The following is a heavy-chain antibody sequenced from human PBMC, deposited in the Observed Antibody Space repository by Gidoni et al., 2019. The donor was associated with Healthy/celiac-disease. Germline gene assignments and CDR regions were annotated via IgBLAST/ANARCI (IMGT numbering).Heavy chain of an antibody. D-gene: IGHD3-22*01. CDR2: ISSSSSTI. CDR1: GFTFSSYS. Sequence: EVQLVESGGGLVQPGGSLRLSCAASGFTFSSYSMNWVRQAPGKGLEWVSYISSSSSTIYYADSVKGRFTISRDNAKNSLYLQMNSLRAEDTAVYYCARDYHDSSGYYYLFDYWGQGTLVTVSS. CDR3: ARDYHDSSGYYYLFDY. V-gene: IGHV3-48*04. J-gene: IGHJ4*02.